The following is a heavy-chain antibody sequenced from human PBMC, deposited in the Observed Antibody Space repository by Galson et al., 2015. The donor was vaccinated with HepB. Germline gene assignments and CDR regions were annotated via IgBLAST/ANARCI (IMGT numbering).Heavy chain of an antibody. CDR3: ASPSVYYGSGSPRDAFDI. Sequence: SVKVSCKASGGTFSSYAISWVRRAPGQGLEWMGGIIPIFGTANYAQKFQGRVTITADESTSTAYMELSSLRSEDTAVYYCASPSVYYGSGSPRDAFDIWGQGTMVTVSS. V-gene: IGHV1-69*13. CDR2: IIPIFGTA. J-gene: IGHJ3*02. D-gene: IGHD3-10*01. CDR1: GGTFSSYA.